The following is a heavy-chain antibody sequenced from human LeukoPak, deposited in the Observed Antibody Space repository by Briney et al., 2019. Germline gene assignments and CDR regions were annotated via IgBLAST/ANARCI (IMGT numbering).Heavy chain of an antibody. V-gene: IGHV3-15*01. J-gene: IGHJ3*02. CDR1: GFTFSNAW. CDR2: IKSKTDGGTT. Sequence: GGSLRLSCAASGFTFSNAWMSWVRQAPGKGLEWVGRIKSKTDGGTTDYAAPVKGRFTISRDDSKNTLYLQMNSLKTEDTAVYYCTTDPVVINDAFDIWGQGTMVTVSS. CDR3: TTDPVVINDAFDI. D-gene: IGHD3-22*01.